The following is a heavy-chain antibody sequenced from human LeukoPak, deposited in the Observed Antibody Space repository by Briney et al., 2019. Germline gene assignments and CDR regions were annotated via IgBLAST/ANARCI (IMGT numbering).Heavy chain of an antibody. CDR1: GGSISSYY. CDR2: IYYTGST. CDR3: ASLRGAMIVVVIT. D-gene: IGHD3-22*01. V-gene: IGHV4-59*08. J-gene: IGHJ5*02. Sequence: SETLSLTCTVSGGSISSYYWSWIRQPPGKGLEWIGYIYYTGSTYYNPSLKSRVTISVDTSKNQLSLKLSSVTAADTAVYYCASLRGAMIVVVITWGQGTLVTVSS.